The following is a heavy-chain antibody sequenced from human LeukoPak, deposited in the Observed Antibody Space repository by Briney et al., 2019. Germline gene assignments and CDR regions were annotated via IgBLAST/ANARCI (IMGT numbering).Heavy chain of an antibody. CDR1: GGSFSGYY. V-gene: IGHV4-34*01. D-gene: IGHD1-26*01. CDR3: SARELPTYNWFDP. J-gene: IGHJ5*02. CDR2: INHSGST. Sequence: TSETLSLTCAVYGGSFSGYYWSWIRQPPGKGLEWIGEINHSGSTNYNPSLKSRVTISVDTSKNQFSLKLSSVTAADTAVYYCSARELPTYNWFDPWGQGTLVTVSS.